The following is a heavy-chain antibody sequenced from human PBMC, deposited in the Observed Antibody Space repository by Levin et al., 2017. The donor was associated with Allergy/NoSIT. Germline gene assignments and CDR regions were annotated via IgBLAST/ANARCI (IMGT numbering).Heavy chain of an antibody. CDR3: ARGGGIAVAGNWFDP. D-gene: IGHD6-19*01. V-gene: IGHV1-2*02. J-gene: IGHJ5*02. CDR2: INPNSGGT. CDR1: VYTFTGYY. Sequence: ASVKVSCKASVYTFTGYYMHWVRQAPGQGLEWMGWINPNSGGTNYAQKFQGRVTMTRDTSISTAYMELSRLRSDDTAVYYCARGGGIAVAGNWFDPWGQGTLVTVSS.